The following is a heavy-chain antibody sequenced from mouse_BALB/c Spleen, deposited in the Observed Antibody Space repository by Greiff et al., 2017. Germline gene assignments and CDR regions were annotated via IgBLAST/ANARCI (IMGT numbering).Heavy chain of an antibody. CDR3: ARWGGNPWFAY. D-gene: IGHD2-1*01. J-gene: IGHJ3*01. CDR2: ISYSGST. V-gene: IGHV3-2*02. CDR1: GYSITSDYA. Sequence: EVKLVESGPGLVKPSQSLSLTCTVTGYSITSDYAWNWIRQFPGNKLEWMGYISYSGSTSYNPSLKSRISITRDTSKNQFFLQLNSVTTEDTATYYCARWGGNPWFAYWGQGTLVTVSA.